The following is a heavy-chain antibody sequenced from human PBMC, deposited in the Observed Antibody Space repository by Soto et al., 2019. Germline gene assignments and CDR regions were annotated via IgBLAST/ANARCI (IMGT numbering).Heavy chain of an antibody. CDR2: ISSSSSTI. Sequence: EVQLVESGGGLVQPGGSLRLSCAASGFTFSSYSMNWVRQAPGKGLEWVSYISSSSSTIYYADSVNGRFTISRDNAKNSLYLQMNSLRDEDTTVYYCARDDSSYYYYYYGMDVWGQGTTVTVSS. CDR3: ARDDSSYYYYYYGMDV. J-gene: IGHJ6*02. CDR1: GFTFSSYS. V-gene: IGHV3-48*02. D-gene: IGHD2-15*01.